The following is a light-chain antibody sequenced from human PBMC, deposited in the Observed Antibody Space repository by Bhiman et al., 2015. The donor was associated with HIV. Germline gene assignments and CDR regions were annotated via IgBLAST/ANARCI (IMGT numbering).Light chain of an antibody. CDR3: QSYDSSLSGSWV. CDR2: EVN. CDR1: SSDVGTYNL. V-gene: IGLV2-23*02. J-gene: IGLJ3*02. Sequence: QSALTQPASVSGWPGQSITISCTGTSSDVGTYNLVSWYQQHPGKAPKLMIYEVNKRPSGVSNRFSGSKSGNTASLTISGLRAEDEAVYYCQSYDSSLSGSWVFGGGTKLTVL.